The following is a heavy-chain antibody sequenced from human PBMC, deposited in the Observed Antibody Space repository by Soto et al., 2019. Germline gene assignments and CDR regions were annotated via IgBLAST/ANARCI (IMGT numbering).Heavy chain of an antibody. J-gene: IGHJ6*02. CDR3: ARDSRTPSGGMDV. Sequence: SETLSLTCTVSGGSINSGDYHWTWIRQFPGKDLEWIGGIYYSASTYYNPSLVSRLTISLDTSKNQFALRLTSATAVDTAVYYCARDSRTPSGGMDVWGQGTTVTVSS. CDR2: IYYSAST. V-gene: IGHV4-30-4*01. CDR1: GGSINSGDYH.